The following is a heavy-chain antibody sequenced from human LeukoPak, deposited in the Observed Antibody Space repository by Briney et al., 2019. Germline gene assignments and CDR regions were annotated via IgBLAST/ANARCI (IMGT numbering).Heavy chain of an antibody. CDR3: ARHMPVIWSSGDYYGMNV. D-gene: IGHD3-3*01. CDR2: ISYSGST. Sequence: PSETLSLTCTVSGVSISNYYWSWIRQPPGKGLEWIGYISYSGSTNYNPSLRTRLAISEDTSRNQFSLRLNSVTAADTAVYYCARHMPVIWSSGDYYGMNVWGEGTTVTASS. CDR1: GVSISNYY. J-gene: IGHJ6*04. V-gene: IGHV4-59*08.